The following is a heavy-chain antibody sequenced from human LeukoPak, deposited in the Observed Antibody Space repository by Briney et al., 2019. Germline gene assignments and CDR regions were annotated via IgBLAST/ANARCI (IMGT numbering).Heavy chain of an antibody. J-gene: IGHJ6*02. CDR2: TYYRSTWYN. D-gene: IGHD3-3*01. CDR3: ARRTYDFWSGYLSPTGYGMDV. V-gene: IGHV6-1*01. Sequence: SQTLSLTCAISGDSVSSNSVTWNWIRQSPSRGLEWLGRTYYRSTWYNDYAVSVRGRITVNPDTSKNQFSLKLSSVTATDTAVYYCARRTYDFWSGYLSPTGYGMDVWGQGTTVTVSS. CDR1: GDSVSSNSVT.